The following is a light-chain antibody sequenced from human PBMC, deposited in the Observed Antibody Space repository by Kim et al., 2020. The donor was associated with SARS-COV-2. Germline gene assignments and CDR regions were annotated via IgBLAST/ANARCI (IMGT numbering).Light chain of an antibody. CDR1: QGISNY. J-gene: IGKJ5*01. Sequence: PLPPSPSSLSASVGDRVTITCRASQGISNYLAWYQQKPGKVPKLLIYAASTLQSGVPSRFSGSGSGTDFTLTISSLQPEDVATYYCQKYNSALHTFGQGTQLEIK. V-gene: IGKV1-27*01. CDR2: AAS. CDR3: QKYNSALHT.